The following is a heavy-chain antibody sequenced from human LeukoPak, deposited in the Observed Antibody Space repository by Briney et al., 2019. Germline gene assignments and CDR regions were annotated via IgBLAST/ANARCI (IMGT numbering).Heavy chain of an antibody. V-gene: IGHV3-23*01. Sequence: AGGSLRLSCAGSGFTFSNYAMSWVRQAPGKGLEWVSGISGTAGSTHHADSVKGRFTISRDNSKNTLYLQMNSLRVEDTAVYYCAKPSGSYSYYYYGMDVWGQGTTVTVSS. CDR2: ISGTAGST. CDR3: AKPSGSYSYYYYGMDV. J-gene: IGHJ6*02. D-gene: IGHD1-26*01. CDR1: GFTFSNYA.